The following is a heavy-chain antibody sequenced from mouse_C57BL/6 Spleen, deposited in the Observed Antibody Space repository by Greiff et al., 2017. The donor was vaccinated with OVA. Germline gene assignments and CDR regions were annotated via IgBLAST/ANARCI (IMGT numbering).Heavy chain of an antibody. J-gene: IGHJ4*01. CDR1: VYSFPGYY. D-gene: IGHD1-1*01. V-gene: IGHV1-42*01. CDR2: INPSTGGT. CDR3: AIITTEYYAMDY. Sequence: EVQLQQSGPELVKPGASVKISCKASVYSFPGYYMNWVKQSPEKSLEWIGEINPSTGGTTYNQKFKAKATLTVDKSSSTAYMQLKSLTSEDSAVYYCAIITTEYYAMDYWGQGTSVTVSS.